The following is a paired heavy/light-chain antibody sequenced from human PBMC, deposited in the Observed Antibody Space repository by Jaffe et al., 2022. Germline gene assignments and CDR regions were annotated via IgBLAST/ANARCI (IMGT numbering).Light chain of an antibody. Sequence: QSALTQPPSASGSPGQSVTISCTGTSSDVGGYNYVSWYQQHPGKAPKLMIYEVSKRPSGVPDRFSGSKSGNTASLTVSGLQAEDEADYYCSSFAGGGNLGVLGTGTKVTVL. CDR2: EVS. J-gene: IGLJ1*01. CDR3: SSFAGGGNLGV. V-gene: IGLV2-8*01. CDR1: SSDVGGYNY.
Heavy chain of an antibody. CDR2: VKPDGTHT. CDR1: GFSFSDSW. Sequence: EVQLVESGGGSAQPGGSLRLSCTASGFSFSDSWMHWVRQAPGKGLVWVSRVKPDGTHTTYADSVKGRFTISRDNAKNTLYLQMNSLRVEDTAVYYCAKDRGWNTLDNWGQGTSITVSS. V-gene: IGHV3-74*01. CDR3: AKDRGWNTLDN. D-gene: IGHD1-1*01. J-gene: IGHJ4*02.